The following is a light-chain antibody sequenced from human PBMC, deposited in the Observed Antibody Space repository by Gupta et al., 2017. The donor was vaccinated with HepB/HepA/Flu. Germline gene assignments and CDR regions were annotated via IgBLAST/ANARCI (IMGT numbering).Light chain of an antibody. CDR1: SSDVGGYNY. Sequence: GTSSDVGGYNYASWYLPHPGNAPTLLIYDVSKRPSAVPDRLSCSNSGNTASLTISGHQAEDEGDYYCNSYASRDSCVFGGGTKLTVL. CDR2: DVS. J-gene: IGLJ3*02. V-gene: IGLV2-11*03. CDR3: NSYASRDSCV.